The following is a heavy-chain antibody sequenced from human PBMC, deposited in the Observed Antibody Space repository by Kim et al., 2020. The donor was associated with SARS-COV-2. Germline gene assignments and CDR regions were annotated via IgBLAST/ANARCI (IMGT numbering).Heavy chain of an antibody. V-gene: IGHV3-7*03. CDR3: ATTGSSWGFDI. CDR1: GITFSGYW. D-gene: IGHD6-13*01. J-gene: IGHJ3*02. Sequence: GGSLRLSCAGSGITFSGYWMTWVRQVPGKGLEWLANIKEDGSRTNYADSVTGRFNISRDDSENSLYLEMNYLRGDDTGIYYCATTGSSWGFDIWGQG. CDR2: IKEDGSRT.